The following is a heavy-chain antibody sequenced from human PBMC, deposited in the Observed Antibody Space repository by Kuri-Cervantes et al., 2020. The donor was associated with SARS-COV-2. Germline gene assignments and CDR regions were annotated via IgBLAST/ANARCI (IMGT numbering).Heavy chain of an antibody. Sequence: SCTVSGGSISSGSYYWSWIRQPAGKGLEWIGRIYTSGGTNYNPSLKSRVTISVDTSKNQFSLKLSSVTAADTAVYYCARDRWELHDYWGQGTLVTVSS. CDR1: GGSISSGSYY. V-gene: IGHV4-61*02. CDR3: ARDRWELHDY. D-gene: IGHD1-26*01. J-gene: IGHJ4*02. CDR2: IYTSGGT.